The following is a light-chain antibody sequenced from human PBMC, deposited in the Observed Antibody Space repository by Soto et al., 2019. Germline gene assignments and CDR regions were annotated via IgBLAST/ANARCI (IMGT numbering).Light chain of an antibody. CDR1: QSVTSSY. V-gene: IGKV3-20*01. CDR3: QKYGSSLS. Sequence: EIVLTQSPGTLSLSPGERATLSCWASQSVTSSYLAWYQQKPGQAPRLLIYGASSRATGIPDRFSGSGSGTDFTLTISRLEPEDFAVYYCQKYGSSLSFGQGTKLEIK. CDR2: GAS. J-gene: IGKJ2*01.